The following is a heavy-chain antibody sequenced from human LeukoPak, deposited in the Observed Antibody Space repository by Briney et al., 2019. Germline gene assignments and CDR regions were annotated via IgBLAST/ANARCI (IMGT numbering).Heavy chain of an antibody. J-gene: IGHJ4*02. CDR2: ISWNSGSI. CDR1: GFTFDDCA. V-gene: IGHV3-9*01. D-gene: IGHD5-18*01. CDR3: AKDLERGYSYGYGFFVNDFDY. Sequence: GGSLRLSCAASGFTFDDCAMPWVRQAPGKGLEWVSGISWNSGSIAYADSVKGRFTISRDNAKNSLYLQMNSLRAEDTALYYCAKDLERGYSYGYGFFVNDFDYWGQGTLVTVSS.